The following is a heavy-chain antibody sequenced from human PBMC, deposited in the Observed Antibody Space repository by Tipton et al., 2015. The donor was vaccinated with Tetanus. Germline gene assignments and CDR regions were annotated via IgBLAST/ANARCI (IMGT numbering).Heavy chain of an antibody. CDR3: ARAAGFLGLTHDF. D-gene: IGHD2/OR15-2a*01. J-gene: IGHJ4*02. CDR2: ISYSGST. V-gene: IGHV4-61*01. CDR1: GGSVRSGSYY. Sequence: TLSLTCTVSGGSVRSGSYYWNWIRQPPGKGLEWIGYISYSGSTNSNYSLKSRITISQDMSKNQFSLELTSVTAADTAVYYCARAAGFLGLTHDFWGRGTLVSVSS.